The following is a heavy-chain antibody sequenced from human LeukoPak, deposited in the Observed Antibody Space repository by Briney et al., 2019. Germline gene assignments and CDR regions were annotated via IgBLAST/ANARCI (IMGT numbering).Heavy chain of an antibody. V-gene: IGHV1-2*02. J-gene: IGHJ6*02. D-gene: IGHD2-15*01. Sequence: ASVKVSCKTSGYTFTDYYMHGVRQAPGKGLAWMGWINPNRGGTNYAQKFKGRVTMTRDTSISTAYMELSRLRSDDTAVYYCARGERYCSGGSCHDYYYYYYGMDVWGQGTTVTVSS. CDR2: INPNRGGT. CDR3: ARGERYCSGGSCHDYYYYYYGMDV. CDR1: GYTFTDYY.